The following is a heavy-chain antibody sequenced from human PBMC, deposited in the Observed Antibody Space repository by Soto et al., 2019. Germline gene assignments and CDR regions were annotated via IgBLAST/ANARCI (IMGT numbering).Heavy chain of an antibody. J-gene: IGHJ4*02. Sequence: LPTGTRLERIRDTNLSGSTNYTQSLKSRVTISGDTSKNQSSLKMTTVTAADTAVYDGARDKITDFFDYWGQGSLVTVSS. CDR3: ARDKITDFFDY. D-gene: IGHD3-10*01. V-gene: IGHV4-34*01. CDR2: TNLSGST.